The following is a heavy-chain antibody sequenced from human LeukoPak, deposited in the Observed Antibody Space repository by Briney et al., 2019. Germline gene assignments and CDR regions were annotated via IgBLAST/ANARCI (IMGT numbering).Heavy chain of an antibody. CDR1: GGSFSGYY. Sequence: SETPSLTCAVYGGSFSGYYWSWIRQPPGKGLEWIGEINHSGSTNYNPSLKSRVTISVDTSKNQFSLKLSSVTAADTAVYYCAXXXXXXXSSTSCYPYYFDYWGQGTLVTVSS. D-gene: IGHD2-2*01. V-gene: IGHV4-34*01. CDR2: INHSGST. J-gene: IGHJ4*02. CDR3: AXXXXXXXSSTSCYPYYFDY.